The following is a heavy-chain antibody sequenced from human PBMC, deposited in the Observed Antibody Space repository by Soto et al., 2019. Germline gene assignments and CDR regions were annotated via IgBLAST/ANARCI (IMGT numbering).Heavy chain of an antibody. D-gene: IGHD3-10*01. J-gene: IGHJ4*02. CDR1: GFTFSSYV. CDR2: ISYEGSNK. V-gene: IGHV3-30*18. CDR3: AKDRIGYYYGSGSPNPFFDY. Sequence: GGSMILSCVASGFTFSSYVMHWVRTAPGKGLEWVTVISYEGSNKYYADSVKGRFAISRDNSKNTLYLQMNSLRTEDTAVYYCAKDRIGYYYGSGSPNPFFDYWGQGTLVTV.